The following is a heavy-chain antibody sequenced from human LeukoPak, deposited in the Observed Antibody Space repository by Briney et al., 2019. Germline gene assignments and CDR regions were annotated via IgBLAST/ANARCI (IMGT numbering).Heavy chain of an antibody. Sequence: GGSLRLSCAASGFTFSSYAMSWVRQAPGKGLEWVSAISGSGGSTYYADSVKGRFTISRDNSKNTLYLQMNSLRAKGTAVYYCAKDRHPVGWFDPWGQGTLVTVSS. CDR2: ISGSGGST. J-gene: IGHJ5*02. V-gene: IGHV3-23*01. CDR1: GFTFSSYA. D-gene: IGHD2-2*01. CDR3: AKDRHPVGWFDP.